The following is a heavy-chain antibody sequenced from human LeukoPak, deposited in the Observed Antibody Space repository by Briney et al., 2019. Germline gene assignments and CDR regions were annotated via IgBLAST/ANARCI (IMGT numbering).Heavy chain of an antibody. D-gene: IGHD3-22*01. J-gene: IGHJ4*02. Sequence: NPGGSLRLSCAASGFTFSDYYMSWIRQAPGKGLEWVSYISSSGSTIYYADSVKGRFTISRDNAKNSLYLQMNSLRAEDTAVYYCAKDRPNYYGSDGHYYRRNGDYWGQGTLVTVSS. CDR2: ISSSGSTI. V-gene: IGHV3-11*04. CDR3: AKDRPNYYGSDGHYYRRNGDY. CDR1: GFTFSDYY.